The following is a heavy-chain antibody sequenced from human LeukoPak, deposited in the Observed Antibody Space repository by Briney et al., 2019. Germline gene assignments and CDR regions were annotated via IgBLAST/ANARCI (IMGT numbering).Heavy chain of an antibody. D-gene: IGHD1-26*01. V-gene: IGHV4-4*02. CDR3: TRESGPYCPFGY. Sequence: ASGTLSLTCGVSGGSITSTNWWSWVRPPPGQGLEWIGEISLTGRTNYNPSLIGRVIMSLDESRNQLSLTLTSVTAADTAMYYCTRESGPYCPFGYWGQGTLVVVPS. CDR1: GGSITSTNW. CDR2: ISLTGRT. J-gene: IGHJ4*02.